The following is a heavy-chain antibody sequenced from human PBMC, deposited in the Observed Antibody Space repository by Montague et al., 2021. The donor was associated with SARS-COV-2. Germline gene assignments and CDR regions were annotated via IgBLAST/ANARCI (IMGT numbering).Heavy chain of an antibody. Sequence: SETLSLTCTVSGGSISSSSHYWGWIRQPPGKGLEWIGSIYYSGSTYYNPSLKSRVTISVDTSKNQFSLKLSSVTAADTAVYYCAGKSITMVQGVTMGAFDIWGQGTMVTVSS. CDR3: AGKSITMVQGVTMGAFDI. V-gene: IGHV4-39*07. CDR2: IYYSGST. CDR1: GGSISSSSHY. D-gene: IGHD3-10*01. J-gene: IGHJ3*02.